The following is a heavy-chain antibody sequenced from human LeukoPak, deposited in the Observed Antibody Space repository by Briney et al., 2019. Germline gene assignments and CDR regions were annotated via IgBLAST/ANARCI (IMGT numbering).Heavy chain of an antibody. CDR2: IYPGDSDT. CDR3: ATESYDILTGYYFDY. CDR1: GYSFTSYW. V-gene: IGHV5-51*01. Sequence: GESLKISCKGSGYSFTSYWIGWVRQMPGKGLEWMGIIYPGDSDTRYSPSFQGQVTISADKSIGTAYLQWSSLKASDTAMYYCATESYDILTGYYFDYWGQGTLVTVSS. J-gene: IGHJ4*02. D-gene: IGHD3-9*01.